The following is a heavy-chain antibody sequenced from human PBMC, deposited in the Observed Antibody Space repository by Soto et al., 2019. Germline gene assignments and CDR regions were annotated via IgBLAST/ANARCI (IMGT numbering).Heavy chain of an antibody. CDR3: AREATSYYGSGSYFDAFDI. CDR1: GFTFSSYG. Sequence: QVQLVESGGGVVQPGRSLRLSCAASGFTFSSYGMHWVRQAPGKGLEWVAVIWYDGSNKYYADSVKGRFTISRDNSKNTLYLQMNSLRAEDTAVYYCAREATSYYGSGSYFDAFDIWGQGTMVTVSS. CDR2: IWYDGSNK. J-gene: IGHJ3*02. D-gene: IGHD3-10*01. V-gene: IGHV3-33*01.